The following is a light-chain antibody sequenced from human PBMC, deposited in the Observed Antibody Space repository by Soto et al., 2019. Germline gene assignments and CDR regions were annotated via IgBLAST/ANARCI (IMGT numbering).Light chain of an antibody. V-gene: IGKV4-1*01. CDR1: QSVLYSSNNKNY. Sequence: DIVMTQSPDSLAVSLGERATINCKSSQSVLYSSNNKNYLAWYQQKPGQPPKLLIYWASTRESGVPDRFSGSGSGKDFSLTISSLQAEYVAVYYCQQYYSTPPTFGQGTKVEIK. J-gene: IGKJ1*01. CDR2: WAS. CDR3: QQYYSTPPT.